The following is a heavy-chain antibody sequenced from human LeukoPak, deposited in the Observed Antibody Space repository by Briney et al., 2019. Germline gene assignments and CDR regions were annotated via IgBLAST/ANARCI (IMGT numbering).Heavy chain of an antibody. D-gene: IGHD3-22*01. Sequence: VSVKVSCKASGYTFTGYYMHWVRQAPGQGLEWMGWINPNSGGTNYAQKFQGRVTMTRDTSISTAYMELSRLRSDDTAVYYCACVYYDSSGYRAWGQGTLVTVSS. J-gene: IGHJ4*02. V-gene: IGHV1-2*02. CDR3: ACVYYDSSGYRA. CDR1: GYTFTGYY. CDR2: INPNSGGT.